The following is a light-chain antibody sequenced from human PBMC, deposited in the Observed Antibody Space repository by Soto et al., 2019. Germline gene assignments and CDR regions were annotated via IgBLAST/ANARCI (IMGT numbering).Light chain of an antibody. CDR3: SSYTSSSTV. J-gene: IGLJ1*01. CDR2: DDD. V-gene: IGLV1-51*01. Sequence: QSVLTQPPSVSAAPGQRVTISCSGSSSNIGGNSVSWYQQLPGTAPKLLIYDDDKRPSGIPDRFSGSKSGNTASLTISGLQAEDEADYYCSSYTSSSTVFGTGTKVTVL. CDR1: SSNIGGNS.